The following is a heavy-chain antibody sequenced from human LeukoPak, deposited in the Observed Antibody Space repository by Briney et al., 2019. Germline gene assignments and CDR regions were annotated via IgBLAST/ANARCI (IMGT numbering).Heavy chain of an antibody. D-gene: IGHD3-3*02. V-gene: IGHV4-39*01. Sequence: PSDTLSLTCTVSGGSISSTSYYWGWIRQPPGKGLEWIGSIYYSGSTYYNPSLKSRVTISVDTSKNQFSLKLSSVTAADTAVYYCARLSSPIYYFDYWGQGTLVTVSS. CDR2: IYYSGST. J-gene: IGHJ4*02. CDR1: GGSISSTSYY. CDR3: ARLSSPIYYFDY.